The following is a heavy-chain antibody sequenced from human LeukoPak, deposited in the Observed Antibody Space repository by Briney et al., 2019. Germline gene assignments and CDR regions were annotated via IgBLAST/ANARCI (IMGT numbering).Heavy chain of an antibody. CDR1: GFTVRNNY. CDR3: ARAYDSSGYWPEYFHQ. CDR2: IYGGGST. J-gene: IGHJ1*01. D-gene: IGHD3-22*01. V-gene: IGHV3-53*04. Sequence: GGSLRLSCAASGFTVRNNYMSWVRQAPGKGLEWVSVIYGGGSTYYADAVNGRFTISRHNSKNTLFLQMNSLRTEDTAVYYCARAYDSSGYWPEYFHQWGQGTLVTVSS.